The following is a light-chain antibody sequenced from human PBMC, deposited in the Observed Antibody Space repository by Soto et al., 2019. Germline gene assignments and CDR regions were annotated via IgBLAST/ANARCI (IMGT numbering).Light chain of an antibody. V-gene: IGLV8-61*01. J-gene: IGLJ2*01. CDR1: SGSVSTSYY. CDR2: STN. Sequence: QTVVTQEPSFSVSPGGTVTLTCGLSSGSVSTSYYPSWYQQTPGQARRTLIYSTNTRSSGVPDRFSGSILGNKAALTITGAQADDESDYYCVLYMGSGIWVFGGGTKVTVL. CDR3: VLYMGSGIWV.